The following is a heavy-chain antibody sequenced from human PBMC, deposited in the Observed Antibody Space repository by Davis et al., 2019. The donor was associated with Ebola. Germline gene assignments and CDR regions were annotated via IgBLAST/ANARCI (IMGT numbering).Heavy chain of an antibody. CDR1: GDTVFGKSGA. D-gene: IGHD5-12*01. CDR2: TYYNSKWFN. J-gene: IGHJ6*04. CDR3: ARGWLRSGLNV. Sequence: HSQTLSLTCAISGDTVFGKSGAWNWIRQSPSRGLEWLGRTYYNSKWFNDYALSVKSRLTINPDTAKNQFSLHLNSVTPEDTAVYYCARGWLRSGLNVWGKGAAVIVSS. V-gene: IGHV6-1*01.